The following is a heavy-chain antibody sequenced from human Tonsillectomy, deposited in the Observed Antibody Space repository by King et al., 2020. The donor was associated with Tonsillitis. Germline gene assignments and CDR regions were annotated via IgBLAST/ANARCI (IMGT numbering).Heavy chain of an antibody. V-gene: IGHV3-48*01. CDR1: GFTFSPYS. Sequence: VQLVESGGGLVQPGGSLRLSCAASGFTFSPYSMNWVRQAPGKGLEWVSYISGSSASIFYADSVKGRFTISRDNAKNSMYLQMNSLRAKDTAVYFCARGPNSRGWYELDCFDYWGQGTLVTVSS. D-gene: IGHD6-13*01. CDR3: ARGPNSRGWYELDCFDY. CDR2: ISGSSASI. J-gene: IGHJ4*02.